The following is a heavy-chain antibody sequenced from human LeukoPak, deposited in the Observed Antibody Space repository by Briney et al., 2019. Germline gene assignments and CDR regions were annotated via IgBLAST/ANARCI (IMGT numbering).Heavy chain of an antibody. CDR2: IWYGGSKK. CDR1: GFIINNYG. J-gene: IGHJ5*01. V-gene: IGHV3-33*06. CDR3: AKDNAPSGPEETGWFDS. Sequence: AGTLTRSCAASGFIINNYGMFWVRQAPGKGLEWVAVIWYGGSKKYYADSVNGRFTTTGENSKNMLYLQMNSPSAEDAAVYYCAKDNAPSGPEETGWFDSWGQGKVVTVSS. D-gene: IGHD5-12*01.